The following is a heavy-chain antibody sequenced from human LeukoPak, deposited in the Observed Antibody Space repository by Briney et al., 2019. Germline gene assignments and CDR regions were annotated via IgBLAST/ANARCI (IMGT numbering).Heavy chain of an antibody. CDR1: GFTFSSYS. CDR2: ITSDGDNT. V-gene: IGHV3-23*01. D-gene: IGHD6-19*01. CDR3: AKDLSYTSGSSDY. Sequence: GGSLRLSCAASGFTFSSYSMTWVRQAPGKGLEWVSTITSDGDNTYSADSVKGRITFSRDNSKNTLSLQLRSLRAEDTAVYYCAKDLSYTSGSSDYWGQGTLVTVSS. J-gene: IGHJ4*02.